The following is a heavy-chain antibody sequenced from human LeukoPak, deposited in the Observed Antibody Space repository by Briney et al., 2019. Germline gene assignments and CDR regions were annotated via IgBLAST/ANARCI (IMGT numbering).Heavy chain of an antibody. CDR1: GFTFSSYA. CDR3: AKMGAVTTHYYYYYMDV. J-gene: IGHJ6*03. Sequence: GGSLRLSCAASGFTFSSYAMSWVRQAPGKGLEWLSAISGSGGSTYYADSVKGRFTISRDNSKNTLYLQMNSLRAEDTAVYYCAKMGAVTTHYYYYYMDVWGKGTTVTVSS. CDR2: ISGSGGST. V-gene: IGHV3-23*01. D-gene: IGHD4-17*01.